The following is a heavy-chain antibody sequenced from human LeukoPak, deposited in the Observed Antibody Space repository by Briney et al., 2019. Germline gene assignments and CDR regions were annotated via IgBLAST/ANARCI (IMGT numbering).Heavy chain of an antibody. Sequence: QPGGSLRLSCAASGFTFSSYWMSWVRQAPGKGLEWVANIKQDGSEKYYVDSVKGRFTISRGNAKNSLYLQMNSLRAEDTAVYYCARDRVGWFGKNWFDPWGQGTLVTVSS. V-gene: IGHV3-7*01. D-gene: IGHD3-10*01. CDR1: GFTFSSYW. CDR3: ARDRVGWFGKNWFDP. CDR2: IKQDGSEK. J-gene: IGHJ5*02.